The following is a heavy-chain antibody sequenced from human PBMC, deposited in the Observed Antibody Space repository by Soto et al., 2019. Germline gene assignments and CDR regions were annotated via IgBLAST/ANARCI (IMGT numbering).Heavy chain of an antibody. V-gene: IGHV5-51*01. CDR3: ARLNGIAAAGSSYYGMDV. CDR1: GYSFTSYW. CDR2: IYPGDSDT. Sequence: PGESLKISCKGSGYSFTSYWIGWVRQMPGKGLEWMGIIYPGDSDTRYSPSFQGQVTISADKSISTAYLPWSSLKASDTAMYYCARLNGIAAAGSSYYGMDVWGQGTTVTVSS. D-gene: IGHD6-13*01. J-gene: IGHJ6*02.